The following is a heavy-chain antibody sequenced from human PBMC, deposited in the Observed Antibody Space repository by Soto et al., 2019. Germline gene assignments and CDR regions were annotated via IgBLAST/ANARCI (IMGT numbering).Heavy chain of an antibody. CDR2: IYYSGST. Sequence: SETLSLTCTVSGGSISSGGYYWSWIRQHPGKGLEWIGYIYYSGSTYYNPSLKSRVTISVDTSKNQFSLKLSSVTAADTAVYYCARDPGRSLRAYSGYGIDYWGQGTLVTVSS. D-gene: IGHD5-12*01. CDR1: GGSISSGGYY. CDR3: ARDPGRSLRAYSGYGIDY. J-gene: IGHJ4*02. V-gene: IGHV4-31*03.